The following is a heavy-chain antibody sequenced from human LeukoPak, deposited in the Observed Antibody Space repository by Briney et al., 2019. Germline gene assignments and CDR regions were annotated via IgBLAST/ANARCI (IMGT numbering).Heavy chain of an antibody. V-gene: IGHV3-7*01. CDR2: IKQDGSEK. J-gene: IGHJ6*02. Sequence: GGSLRLSCAASGFTFSSYRMSWVRQAPGKGLEWVANIKQDGSEKYYVDSVKGRFTISRDNAKNSLYLQMNSLRAEDTAVYYCARVTCSSTSCPYYYYGMDVWGQGTTVTVSS. CDR1: GFTFSSYR. D-gene: IGHD2-2*01. CDR3: ARVTCSSTSCPYYYYGMDV.